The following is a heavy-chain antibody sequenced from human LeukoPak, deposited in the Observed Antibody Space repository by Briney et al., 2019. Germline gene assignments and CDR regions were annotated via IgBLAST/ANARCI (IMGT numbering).Heavy chain of an antibody. J-gene: IGHJ5*02. D-gene: IGHD6-19*01. CDR2: IYYSGST. Sequence: PSETLSLTCTVSGGSISSSSYYWGWIRQPPGKGLEWIGSIYYSGSTYYNPSLKSRVTISVDTSKNQFSLKLSSVTAADTAVYYCARESLQWLADTWGQGTLVTVSS. CDR3: ARESLQWLADT. V-gene: IGHV4-39*07. CDR1: GGSISSSSYY.